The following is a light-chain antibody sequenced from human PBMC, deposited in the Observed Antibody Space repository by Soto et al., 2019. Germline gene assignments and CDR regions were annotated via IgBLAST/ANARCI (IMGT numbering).Light chain of an antibody. CDR2: AAS. CDR3: QQSYSTPWT. Sequence: DIQMTQSPSSLSASVGDRVTITCRASQSISSYLNWYQQKPGKAPKLLIYAASSLQSGVPSRFSGSGSGTDFTLTISSLQPEDFATYDCQQSYSTPWTFGQGTNVEIK. J-gene: IGKJ1*01. CDR1: QSISSY. V-gene: IGKV1-39*01.